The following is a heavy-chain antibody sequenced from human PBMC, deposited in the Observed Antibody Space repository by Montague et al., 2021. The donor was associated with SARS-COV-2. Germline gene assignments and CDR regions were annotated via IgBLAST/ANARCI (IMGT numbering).Heavy chain of an antibody. CDR2: IYYSGST. V-gene: IGHV4-61*01. CDR1: GGSISSSSYY. Sequence: SETLSLTCTVSGGSISSSSYYWSWIRQPPGKGPEWIGYIYYSGSTNYNPSLKSRVTISVDTSKNQFSLKLSSVTAADTAVYYCAGEVRYYYDSSGPGAFDIWGQGTMVTVSS. D-gene: IGHD3-22*01. J-gene: IGHJ3*02. CDR3: AGEVRYYYDSSGPGAFDI.